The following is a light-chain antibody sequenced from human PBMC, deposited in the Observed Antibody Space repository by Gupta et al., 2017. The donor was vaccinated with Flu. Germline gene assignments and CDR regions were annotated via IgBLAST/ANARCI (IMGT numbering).Light chain of an antibody. CDR2: FDR. Sequence: KTNTITGTGNKVGSKNVSWYQRRPAQAPILLIFFDRNRRSGVPERFSGTNSGTTATVTITRVEAGDEADYYCQELDRNSDSVVFGGGTKITVL. CDR1: KVGSKN. V-gene: IGLV3-21*04. CDR3: QELDRNSDSVV. J-gene: IGLJ2*01.